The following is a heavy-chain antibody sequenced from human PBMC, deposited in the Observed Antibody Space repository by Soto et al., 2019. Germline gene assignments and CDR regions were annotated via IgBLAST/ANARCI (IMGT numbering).Heavy chain of an antibody. J-gene: IGHJ5*02. CDR3: AKDLFGCSGGSCYYNWFDP. CDR2: ISGSGGST. D-gene: IGHD2-15*01. CDR1: GFTFSSYA. V-gene: IGHV3-23*01. Sequence: PGGSLRLSCAASGFTFSSYAMSWVRQAPGKGLEWVSAISGSGGSTYYADSVKGRFTISRDNSKNTLYLQMNSLRAEDTAVYYCAKDLFGCSGGSCYYNWFDPWGQGTLVTVSS.